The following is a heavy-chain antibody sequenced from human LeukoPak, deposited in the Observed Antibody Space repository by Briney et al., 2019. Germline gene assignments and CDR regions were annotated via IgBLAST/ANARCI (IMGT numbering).Heavy chain of an antibody. CDR1: GGSFSGYY. D-gene: IGHD2-2*01. V-gene: IGHV4-34*01. CDR2: INHSGST. CDR3: ARASSSSYCSSTSCYYYYYGMDV. J-gene: IGHJ6*02. Sequence: SETLSLTCAVYGGSFSGYYWSWTRQPPGKGLEWIGEINHSGSTNYNPSLKSRVTISVDTSKNQFSLKLSSVTAADTAVYYCARASSSSYCSSTSCYYYYYGMDVWGQGTTVTVSS.